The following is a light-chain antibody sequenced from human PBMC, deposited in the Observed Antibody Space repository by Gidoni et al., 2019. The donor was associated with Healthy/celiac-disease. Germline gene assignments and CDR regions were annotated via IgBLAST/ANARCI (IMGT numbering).Light chain of an antibody. J-gene: IGKJ1*01. CDR2: GAS. V-gene: IGKV3-15*01. CDR1: QSVSSY. CDR3: QQYNSRPRT. Sequence: LFMTQSPATLSVSPGGRATLTCRASQSVSSYLAWYQQKPGQAPRLLIYGASTRLTGVPARFSGSGSGTDFTLTISSLQSEDFAVYYCQQYNSRPRTFGQGTKVEIK.